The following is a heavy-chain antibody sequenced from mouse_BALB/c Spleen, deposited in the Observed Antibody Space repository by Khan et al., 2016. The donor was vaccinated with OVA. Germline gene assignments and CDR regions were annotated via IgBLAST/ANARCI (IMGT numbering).Heavy chain of an antibody. V-gene: IGHV2-6-1*01. Sequence: VQLVETGRGLVAPSQSLSITCTISGFSFTNYGVHWIRQPPGKGLEWLVVIWSDGSTTYNSALKSRLTITKDNSKSQVFLQMNSLQTDDTAIYFCARQPYYHYNIMDYWGQGTSVTVSS. D-gene: IGHD2-10*01. CDR3: ARQPYYHYNIMDY. J-gene: IGHJ4*01. CDR1: GFSFTNYG. CDR2: IWSDGST.